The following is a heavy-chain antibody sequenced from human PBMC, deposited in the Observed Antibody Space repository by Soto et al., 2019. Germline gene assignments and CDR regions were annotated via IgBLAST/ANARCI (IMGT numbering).Heavy chain of an antibody. CDR3: ARDRADIVVVPAARSYYMDV. V-gene: IGHV3-33*01. Sequence: QVQLVESGGGVVQPGRSLRLSCAASGFTFSSYGMHWVRQAPGKGLEWVAVIWYDGSNKYYADSVKGRFTISRDNSKNTLYLQMNSLRAEDTAVYYCARDRADIVVVPAARSYYMDVWGKGITVTVSS. J-gene: IGHJ6*03. CDR2: IWYDGSNK. D-gene: IGHD2-2*01. CDR1: GFTFSSYG.